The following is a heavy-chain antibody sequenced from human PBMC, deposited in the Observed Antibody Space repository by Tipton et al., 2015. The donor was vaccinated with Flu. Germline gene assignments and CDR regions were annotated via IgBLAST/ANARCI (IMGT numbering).Heavy chain of an antibody. CDR1: GASLRSSSYY. V-gene: IGHV4-39*07. Sequence: LRLSCTVSGASLRSSSYYWGWIRQPQGKGLEWIGSFYYDVGTYYNPSLNSRVTISVDESKNQFSLKVSSVTAADTAVYYCARRGYGSYAPIDYWGQGTLVSVSS. CDR2: FYYDVGT. J-gene: IGHJ4*02. D-gene: IGHD3-10*01. CDR3: ARRGYGSYAPIDY.